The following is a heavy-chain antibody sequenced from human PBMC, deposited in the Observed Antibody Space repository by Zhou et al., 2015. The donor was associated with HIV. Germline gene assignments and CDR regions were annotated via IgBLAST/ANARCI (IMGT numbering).Heavy chain of an antibody. CDR2: IIPILGIA. Sequence: QVQLVQSGAEVKKPGSSVKVSCKASGGTFSSYTISWVRQAPGQGLEWMGRIIPILGIANYAQKFQGRVTITADKSTSTAYMELSSLRSEDTAVYYCARVQKGVKGSGDYFDYWGQGTLVTVSS. CDR3: ARVQKGVKGSGDYFDY. D-gene: IGHD2-15*01. J-gene: IGHJ4*02. CDR1: GGTFSSYT. V-gene: IGHV1-69*02.